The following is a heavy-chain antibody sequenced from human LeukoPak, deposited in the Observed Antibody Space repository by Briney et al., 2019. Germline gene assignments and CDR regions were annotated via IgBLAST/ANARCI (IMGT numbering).Heavy chain of an antibody. CDR2: IIPILGIA. J-gene: IGHJ4*02. D-gene: IGHD5-18*01. CDR3: ARVPMDTAMLFDY. CDR1: GGTFSSYA. V-gene: IGHV1-69*04. Sequence: GASVKVSCKSSGGTFSSYAISWVRQAPGQGLEWMGRIIPILGIANYAQKFQGRVTITADKSTNTAYMELNSLRAEDTAVYYCARVPMDTAMLFDYWGQGTLVTVSS.